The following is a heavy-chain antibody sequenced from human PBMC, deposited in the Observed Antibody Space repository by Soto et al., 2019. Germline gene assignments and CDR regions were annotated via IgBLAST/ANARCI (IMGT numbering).Heavy chain of an antibody. J-gene: IGHJ4*02. Sequence: ASVKVSCKASGYTFTGYYIHWVRQAPGQGLEWMGSISPHSGGPNYAQRLQARVTMTRDTSMTTVYMGMSGLTSDDTAVYYCAREEQTGANYYLDYWGQGTLVTVSS. CDR1: GYTFTGYY. D-gene: IGHD7-27*01. CDR3: AREEQTGANYYLDY. V-gene: IGHV1-2*02. CDR2: ISPHSGGP.